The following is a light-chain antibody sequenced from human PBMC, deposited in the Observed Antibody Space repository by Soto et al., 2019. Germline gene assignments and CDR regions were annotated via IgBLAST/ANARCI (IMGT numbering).Light chain of an antibody. V-gene: IGKV3-11*01. CDR2: DAP. CDR1: PSVTNF. CDR3: QQRSNWPPFT. Sequence: EIVLTQSPATLSLSPGERATLSCRASPSVTNFLAWYQQKPGQAPRLLIYDAPNRATGIPARFSGSGSGTDFTLTISSLEPEDFAVYYCQQRSNWPPFTFGQGTRLEIK. J-gene: IGKJ5*01.